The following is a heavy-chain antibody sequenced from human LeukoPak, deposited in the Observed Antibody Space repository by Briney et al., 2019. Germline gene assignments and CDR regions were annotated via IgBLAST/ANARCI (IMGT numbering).Heavy chain of an antibody. D-gene: IGHD6-13*01. Sequence: GESLKISCKGSGYSFTSYWIGWVRQLPGKGLEWMGIIYPGDSDTRYSPSFQGQVTISADKSISTAYLQWSSLKASDTAMYYCARSGLEQQLVNWFDPWGQGTLVTVSS. V-gene: IGHV5-51*01. CDR2: IYPGDSDT. CDR3: ARSGLEQQLVNWFDP. CDR1: GYSFTSYW. J-gene: IGHJ5*02.